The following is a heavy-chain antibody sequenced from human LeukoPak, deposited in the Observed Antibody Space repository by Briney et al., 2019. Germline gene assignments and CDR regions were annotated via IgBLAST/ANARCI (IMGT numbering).Heavy chain of an antibody. CDR1: GFTFSSYA. D-gene: IGHD2-15*01. V-gene: IGHV3-23*01. CDR2: ISGGATIT. J-gene: IGHJ4*02. Sequence: GGSLRLSCAASGFTFSSYAMSWVRQAPGKELEWVSAISGGATITKYADSVKGRFTVSRDNSKNTLYLQMNSLRAEDTAVYYCAKGDYRSAWTDWGRGTLVTVSS. CDR3: AKGDYRSAWTD.